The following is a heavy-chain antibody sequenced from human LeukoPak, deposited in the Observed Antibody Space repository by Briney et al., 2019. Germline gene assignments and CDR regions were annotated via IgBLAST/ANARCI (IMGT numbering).Heavy chain of an antibody. J-gene: IGHJ6*03. Sequence: SETLPLTCAVSGGSISSSNWWSWVRQPPGKGLEWIGEIYHSGSTNYNPSLKSRVTISVDTSKNQYSLKLSSVTAADTAVYYCARSSGAAYGSGSYYNRSYYYYYYMDVWGKGTTVTISS. V-gene: IGHV4-4*02. CDR3: ARSSGAAYGSGSYYNRSYYYYYYMDV. CDR1: GGSISSSNW. CDR2: IYHSGST. D-gene: IGHD3-10*01.